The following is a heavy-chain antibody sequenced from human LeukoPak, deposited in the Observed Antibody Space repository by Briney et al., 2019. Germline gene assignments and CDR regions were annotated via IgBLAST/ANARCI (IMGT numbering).Heavy chain of an antibody. CDR3: ARDLKKPRLPNFDY. CDR2: ISSSGSTI. V-gene: IGHV3-11*04. CDR1: GFTFSDYY. Sequence: GGSLRLSCAASGFTFSDYYMSWIRQAPGKGLEWVSYISSSGSTIYYADSVKGRFTISRDNAKNSLYLQMNSLRAEDTAVYYCARDLKKPRLPNFDYWGQGTLVTVSS. J-gene: IGHJ4*02.